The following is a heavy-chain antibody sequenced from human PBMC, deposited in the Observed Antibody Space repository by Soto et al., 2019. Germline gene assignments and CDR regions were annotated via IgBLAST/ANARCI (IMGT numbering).Heavy chain of an antibody. CDR1: GGSVSSGSYY. CDR2: IYYSGST. CDR3: ARGIEGWYQGRYYYGMDV. J-gene: IGHJ6*02. V-gene: IGHV4-61*01. Sequence: QVQLQESGPGLVKPSETLSLTCTVSGGSVSSGSYYWSWIRQPPGKGLEWIGYIYYSGSTNYNPSRKRRVTTSVDTSKNQSSLKLSSVPAADTAVYYCARGIEGWYQGRYYYGMDVWGQGTTVTVSS. D-gene: IGHD6-19*01.